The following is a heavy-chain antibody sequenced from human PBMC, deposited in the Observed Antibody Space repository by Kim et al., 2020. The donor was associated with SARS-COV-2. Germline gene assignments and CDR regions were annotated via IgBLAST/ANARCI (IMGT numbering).Heavy chain of an antibody. D-gene: IGHD6-19*01. Sequence: KFQGRVTITADKTTSTAYMELSSLRSEDTAVYYCARERPHSIAVAGHFDYWGQGTLVTVSS. V-gene: IGHV1-69*04. CDR3: ARERPHSIAVAGHFDY. J-gene: IGHJ4*02.